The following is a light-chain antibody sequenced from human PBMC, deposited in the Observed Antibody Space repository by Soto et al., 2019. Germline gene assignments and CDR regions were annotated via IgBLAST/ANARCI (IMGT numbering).Light chain of an antibody. V-gene: IGKV4-1*01. CDR1: QSVLYSSNNKNY. CDR3: HQFFNTPLT. CDR2: WAS. Sequence: DIVMTQSPDSLAVSLGERATINCKSSQSVLYSSNNKNYLAWYQQKPGQPPKLLIYWASTRQSGVPDRFSGSGSGTDFTLTISSLQAEDVALYYCHQFFNTPLTFGGGTKVEI. J-gene: IGKJ4*01.